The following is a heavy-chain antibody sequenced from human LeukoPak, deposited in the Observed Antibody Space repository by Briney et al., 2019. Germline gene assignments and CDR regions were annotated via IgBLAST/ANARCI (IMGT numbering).Heavy chain of an antibody. CDR1: GASISSGGYY. V-gene: IGHV4-39*07. J-gene: IGHJ6*02. Sequence: SETLSLTCTVSGASISSGGYYWGWIRQHPGKGLEWIGYIYYSASPYYSGSANYNPSLESRLTISVDTSKNQFSLKVRSVTAADTAVYYCARVMGATRGMDVWGQGTSVTVSS. D-gene: IGHD1-26*01. CDR2: YIYYSASPYYSGSA. CDR3: ARVMGATRGMDV.